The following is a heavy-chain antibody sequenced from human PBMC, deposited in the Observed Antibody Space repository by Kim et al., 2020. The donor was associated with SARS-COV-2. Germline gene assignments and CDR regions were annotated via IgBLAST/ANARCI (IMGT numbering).Heavy chain of an antibody. Sequence: SVKVSCKASGGTFSSYAISWVRQAPGQGLEWMGGIIPIFGTANYAQKFQGRVTITADESTSTAYMELSSLRSEDTAVYYCASDKTVLRYFDWWGEFDYCGQGTLVTVSS. J-gene: IGHJ4*02. D-gene: IGHD3-9*01. CDR1: GGTFSSYA. V-gene: IGHV1-69*13. CDR3: ASDKTVLRYFDWWGEFDY. CDR2: IIPIFGTA.